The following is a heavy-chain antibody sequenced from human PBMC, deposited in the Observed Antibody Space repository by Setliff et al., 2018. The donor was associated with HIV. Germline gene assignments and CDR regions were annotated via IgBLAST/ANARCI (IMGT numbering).Heavy chain of an antibody. CDR3: AREGDYADFDC. CDR1: GVSINSGNYY. D-gene: IGHD4-17*01. Sequence: SETLSLTCTVSGVSINSGNYYWGWIRQPAGKRLEWIGHLYARGSSNYNPSLKSRVTISLDTSKNQFSLKVSSVTAADTAVYYCAREGDYADFDCWGQGTLVTVSS. CDR2: LYARGSS. J-gene: IGHJ4*02. V-gene: IGHV4-61*09.